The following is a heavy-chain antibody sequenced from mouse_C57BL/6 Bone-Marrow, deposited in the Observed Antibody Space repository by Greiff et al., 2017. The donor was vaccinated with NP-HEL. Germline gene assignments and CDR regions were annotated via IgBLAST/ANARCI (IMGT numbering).Heavy chain of an antibody. D-gene: IGHD2-3*01. CDR3: AKLRGIYDGYYAFAY. CDR1: GFSLTSYG. V-gene: IGHV2-9*01. CDR2: IWGGGST. Sequence: VKLVESGPGLVAPSQSLSITCTVSGFSLTSYGVDWVRQPPGKGLEWLGVIWGGGSTNYNSALMSRLSISKDNSKSQGFLKMNSLQTDDTAMYYCAKLRGIYDGYYAFAYWGQGTLVTVSA. J-gene: IGHJ3*01.